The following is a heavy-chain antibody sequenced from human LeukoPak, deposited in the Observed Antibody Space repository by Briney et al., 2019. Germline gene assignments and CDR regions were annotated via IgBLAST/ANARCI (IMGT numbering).Heavy chain of an antibody. J-gene: IGHJ4*02. Sequence: GGSLRLSCAASGFTFSSYAMSWVRQPPGKGLEWVSAITGSGGSTYYADSVKGRFTISRDNSKNTLYLQMNSLRAEDTAVYYCAKGDSGYDYAVYWGQGTLVTVSS. D-gene: IGHD5-12*01. CDR1: GFTFSSYA. CDR2: ITGSGGST. V-gene: IGHV3-23*01. CDR3: AKGDSGYDYAVY.